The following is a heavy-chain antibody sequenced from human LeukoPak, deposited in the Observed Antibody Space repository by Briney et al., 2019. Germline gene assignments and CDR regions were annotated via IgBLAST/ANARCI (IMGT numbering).Heavy chain of an antibody. CDR3: ARHSPYDFWSGYYIAYAFDI. CDR2: INHSGST. V-gene: IGHV4-34*01. D-gene: IGHD3-3*01. CDR1: GGSFSGYY. Sequence: SETLSLTCAVYGGSFSGYYWSRIRQPPGKGLEWIGEINHSGSTNYNPSLKSRVTISVDTSKNQFSLKLSSVTAADTAVYYCARHSPYDFWSGYYIAYAFDIWGQGTMVTVSS. J-gene: IGHJ3*02.